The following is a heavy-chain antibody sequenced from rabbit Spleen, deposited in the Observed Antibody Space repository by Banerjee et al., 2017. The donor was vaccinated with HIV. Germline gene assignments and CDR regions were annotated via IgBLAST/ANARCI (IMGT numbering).Heavy chain of an antibody. V-gene: IGHV1S45*01. D-gene: IGHD2-1*01. CDR2: INTATGKA. J-gene: IGHJ4*01. CDR1: GFSFSDRDV. Sequence: QEQLEESGGGLVKPEGSLILTCKASGFSFSDRDVMCWVRQAPGKGLEWIACINTATGKAVYASWAKGRFTISRHNAQNTLYLQLNSLTAADTATYFCVRDRANIGGDYGPYYFDLWGPGTLVTVS. CDR3: VRDRANIGGDYGPYYFDL.